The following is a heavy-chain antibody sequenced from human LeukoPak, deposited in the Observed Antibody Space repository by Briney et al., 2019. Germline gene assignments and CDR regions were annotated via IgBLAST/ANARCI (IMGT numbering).Heavy chain of an antibody. Sequence: SETLSLTCAVYGGSFSGYYWSWIRQPPGKGLEWIGEINHSGSTNYNPSLKSRVTTSVDTSKNQFSLKLSSVTAADTAVYYCARGRGMVRGVINDYWGQGTLVTVSS. V-gene: IGHV4-34*01. D-gene: IGHD3-10*01. CDR2: INHSGST. CDR1: GGSFSGYY. J-gene: IGHJ4*02. CDR3: ARGRGMVRGVINDY.